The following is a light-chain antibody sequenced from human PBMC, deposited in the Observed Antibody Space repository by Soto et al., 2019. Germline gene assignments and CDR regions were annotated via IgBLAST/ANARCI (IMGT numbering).Light chain of an antibody. J-gene: IGKJ1*01. CDR3: QQYKNWPA. CDR1: QSVSSN. CDR2: GAS. V-gene: IGKV3-15*01. Sequence: EIVMTQSPDTLSVSPGEGATLSCRASQSVSSNLAWYQLKPGQAPRLLIYGASTRATGVPARFSGSGSGTEFTLTISSLQSEDFAVYYCQQYKNWPAFGQGTKVEIK.